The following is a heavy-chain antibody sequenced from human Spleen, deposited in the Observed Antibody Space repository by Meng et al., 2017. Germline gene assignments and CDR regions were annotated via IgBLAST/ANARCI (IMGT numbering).Heavy chain of an antibody. CDR3: ARDEDISAAGKLFGDY. V-gene: IGHV1-2*06. CDR1: GYNFPDYW. D-gene: IGHD6-13*01. CDR2: IDPKSGDT. J-gene: IGHJ4*02. Sequence: VPLVQLGAEVKKPGASVKVSCKPSGYNFPDYWLHWVRRAPGQGLEWMGRIDPKSGDTHYAQRFQGRVTMTGDTSISTAYMELSGLRSDDTAMYYCARDEDISAAGKLFGDYWGQGTLVTVSS.